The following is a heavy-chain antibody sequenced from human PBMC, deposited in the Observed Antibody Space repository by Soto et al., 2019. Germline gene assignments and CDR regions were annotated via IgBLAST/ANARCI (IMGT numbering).Heavy chain of an antibody. CDR2: INAGNGNT. D-gene: IGHD5-12*01. V-gene: IGHV1-3*01. CDR1: GYTFTSYA. Sequence: VASVKVSCKXSGYTFTSYAMHWVRQAPGQRLEWMGWINAGNGNTKYSQKFQGRVTITRDTSASTAYMELSSLRSEDTAVYYCARSQLVATISFDYWGQGTLVTVSS. CDR3: ARSQLVATISFDY. J-gene: IGHJ4*02.